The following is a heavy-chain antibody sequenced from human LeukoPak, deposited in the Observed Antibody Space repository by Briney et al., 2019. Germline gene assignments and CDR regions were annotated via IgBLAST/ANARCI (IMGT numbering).Heavy chain of an antibody. Sequence: GGSLRLSCEASGFTFSTFAMIWVRQPPGKGLEWVSSIFPSGGEIHYADSVKGRFTISRDNSKNTLFLQMNSLRGEDTAMYYCARVRGGGFRTADLWGQGTLVSVSS. J-gene: IGHJ5*02. CDR1: GFTFSTFA. D-gene: IGHD1-14*01. CDR3: ARVRGGGFRTADL. V-gene: IGHV3-23*01. CDR2: IFPSGGEI.